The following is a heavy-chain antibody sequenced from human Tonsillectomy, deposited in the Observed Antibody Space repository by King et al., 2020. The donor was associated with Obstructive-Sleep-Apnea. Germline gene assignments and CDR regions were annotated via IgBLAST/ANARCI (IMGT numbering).Heavy chain of an antibody. CDR3: ARVGTGYDGSGSYYTTYPDY. V-gene: IGHV5-51*01. D-gene: IGHD3-10*01. Sequence: QLVQSGAEVKKPGESLKISCKGSGYSFTSYWIGWVRQMPGKGLEWMGIIYPGDSDTRYSPSFQGQVTISADKSISTAYLQWSRLKASDTAMYYCARVGTGYDGSGSYYTTYPDYWGQGTLVTVSS. J-gene: IGHJ4*02. CDR1: GYSFTSYW. CDR2: IYPGDSDT.